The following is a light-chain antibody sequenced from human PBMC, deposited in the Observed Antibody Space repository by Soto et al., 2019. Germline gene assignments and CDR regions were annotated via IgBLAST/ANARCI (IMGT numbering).Light chain of an antibody. CDR2: GAS. V-gene: IGKV3-20*01. CDR3: QQYGRSPFT. CDR1: QRVSSNN. Sequence: EIVLTQSPGTLSLSPGERATLSCMASQRVSSNNLAWYQQRPGQAPRVVIYGASTRATGIPVRFSGSGSGIDFTLTISRLQPEDFAVYYFQQYGRSPFTFGPGTKVDI. J-gene: IGKJ3*01.